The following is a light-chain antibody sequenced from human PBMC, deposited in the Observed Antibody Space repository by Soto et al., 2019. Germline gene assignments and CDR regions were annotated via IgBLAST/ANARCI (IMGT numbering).Light chain of an antibody. CDR1: SSNIGTGYD. Sequence: QSVLTQPPSVSGAPGQSGTVSCTWMSSNIGTGYDVHWYQQLPGTAPKLLIYGNSNRPSGVPDRFSGSKSGTSASLAITGLQAEDEADYYCQSFDSSRFYVFGTGTKVTVL. CDR3: QSFDSSRFYV. J-gene: IGLJ1*01. V-gene: IGLV1-40*01. CDR2: GNS.